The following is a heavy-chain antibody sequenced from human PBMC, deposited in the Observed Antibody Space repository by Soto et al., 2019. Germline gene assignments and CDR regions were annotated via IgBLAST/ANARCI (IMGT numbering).Heavy chain of an antibody. D-gene: IGHD3-16*01. CDR1: GFAFRDVW. CDR3: ATGCIRAYEW. V-gene: IGHV3-15*01. Sequence: EVQLVESGGGLVKPGESLTLSCAASGFAFRDVWVHWVRQAPGKGLDWVGRIKSRVVGGTTDYAAPVKGRLTISRDDSRKMVYFQMNNLKTEDTAVYYCATGCIRAYEWWGQGKMVTV. J-gene: IGHJ3*01. CDR2: IKSRVVGGTT.